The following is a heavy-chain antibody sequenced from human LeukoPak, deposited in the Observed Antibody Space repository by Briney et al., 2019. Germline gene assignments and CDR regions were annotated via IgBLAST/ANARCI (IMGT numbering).Heavy chain of an antibody. D-gene: IGHD3-22*01. CDR1: GFTFSSYA. Sequence: GRSLRLSYAASGFTFSSYAMHWVRQAPGKGLEWVAVISYDGSNKYYADSVKGRFTISRDNSKNTLYLQMNSLRAEDTAVYYCARDRQFTYYYDSSGYYFDYWGQGTLVTVSS. CDR3: ARDRQFTYYYDSSGYYFDY. V-gene: IGHV3-30-3*01. CDR2: ISYDGSNK. J-gene: IGHJ4*02.